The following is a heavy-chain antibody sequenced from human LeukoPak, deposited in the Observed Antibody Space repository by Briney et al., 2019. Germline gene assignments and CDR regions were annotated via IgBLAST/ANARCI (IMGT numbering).Heavy chain of an antibody. CDR1: GFALSSHW. CDR2: VNRDGSET. V-gene: IGHV3-7*03. CDR3: ARNNGMDV. Sequence: GGSLRLSCAASGFALSSHWMTWVRQVPGRGPEWVANVNRDGSETYYLDSVKGRFTISKDNAKNSLYLQMNSLRAEDTALYHCARNNGMDVWGKGTTVIVSS. J-gene: IGHJ6*04.